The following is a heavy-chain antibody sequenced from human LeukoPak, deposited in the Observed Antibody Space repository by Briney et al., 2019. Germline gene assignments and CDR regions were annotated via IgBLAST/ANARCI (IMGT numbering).Heavy chain of an antibody. Sequence: QPGGSLRLSCAASGFTFSRCWMNWVRQAPGKGLEWVANIKEDGSEKYYVDSVKGRFTISRDNAKTSLYLQMNSLRAEDTAVYYRARSELSPSDFDYWGQGALVTVSS. J-gene: IGHJ4*02. CDR2: IKEDGSEK. V-gene: IGHV3-7*01. CDR1: GFTFSRCW. CDR3: ARSELSPSDFDY. D-gene: IGHD1-1*01.